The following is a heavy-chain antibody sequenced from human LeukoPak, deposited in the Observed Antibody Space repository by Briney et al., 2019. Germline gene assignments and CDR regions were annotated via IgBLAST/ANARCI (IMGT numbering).Heavy chain of an antibody. Sequence: ASAKVSSKASGYTFTSYGISWVRQAPGQVLEWMGWISAYNGNTNYAQKLQGRVTMTTDTSTSTAYMELRSLRSDDTAVYYCARVATKAYSGSYSGYWGQGTLVTVSS. V-gene: IGHV1-18*01. CDR1: GYTFTSYG. CDR3: ARVATKAYSGSYSGY. J-gene: IGHJ4*02. D-gene: IGHD1-26*01. CDR2: ISAYNGNT.